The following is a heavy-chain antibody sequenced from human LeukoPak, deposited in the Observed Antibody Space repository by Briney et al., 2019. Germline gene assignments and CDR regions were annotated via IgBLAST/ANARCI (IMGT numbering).Heavy chain of an antibody. D-gene: IGHD6-19*01. Sequence: ASVKVSCKASGYTFTGYYMHWVRQAPGQGLEWMGWINPNSGGTNYAQKLQGRVTMTTDTSTSTAYMELRSLRSDDTAVYYCARDTGYSSGWFDYWGQGTLVTVSS. V-gene: IGHV1-2*02. CDR3: ARDTGYSSGWFDY. CDR2: INPNSGGT. CDR1: GYTFTGYY. J-gene: IGHJ4*02.